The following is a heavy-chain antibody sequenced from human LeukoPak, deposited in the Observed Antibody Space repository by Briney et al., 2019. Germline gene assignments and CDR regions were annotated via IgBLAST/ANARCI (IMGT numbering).Heavy chain of an antibody. Sequence: GASVKVTCKASGYTFTSYYMHWVRQAPGQGLEWMGIIYPGDSDTRYSPSFQGQVTISADKSISTAYLQWSSLKASDTAMYYCARLYSFGPVDYWGQGTLVTVSS. J-gene: IGHJ4*02. V-gene: IGHV5-51*01. D-gene: IGHD2-2*02. CDR3: ARLYSFGPVDY. CDR1: GYTFTSYY. CDR2: IYPGDSDT.